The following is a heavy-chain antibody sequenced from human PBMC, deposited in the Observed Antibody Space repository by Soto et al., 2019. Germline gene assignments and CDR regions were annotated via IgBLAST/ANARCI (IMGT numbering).Heavy chain of an antibody. CDR3: AIEKEGATSVHFFDI. V-gene: IGHV3-48*01. CDR1: GFTFSIYS. D-gene: IGHD1-26*01. CDR2: IMPGSSHI. J-gene: IGHJ3*02. Sequence: EVQLVESGGGLVQPGGSLRLTCAASGFTFSIYSMNWVRQAPGKGLEWVSYIMPGSSHIFYADSVKGRFTISRDNAKNSLYLQMNSLRAEDTSVYYCAIEKEGATSVHFFDIWGRGTMVTVSS.